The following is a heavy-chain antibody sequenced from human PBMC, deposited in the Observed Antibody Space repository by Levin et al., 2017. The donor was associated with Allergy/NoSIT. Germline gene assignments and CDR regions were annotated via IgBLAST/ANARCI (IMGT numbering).Heavy chain of an antibody. CDR1: GFTFSSYS. CDR3: APYYDILTGTADG. V-gene: IGHV3-21*01. D-gene: IGHD3-9*01. Sequence: SGGSLRLSCAASGFTFSSYSMNWVRQAPGKGLEWVSSISSSSSYIYYADSVKGRFTISRDNAKNSLYLQMNSLRAEDTAVYYCAPYYDILTGTADGWGKGTTVTVSS. J-gene: IGHJ6*04. CDR2: ISSSSSYI.